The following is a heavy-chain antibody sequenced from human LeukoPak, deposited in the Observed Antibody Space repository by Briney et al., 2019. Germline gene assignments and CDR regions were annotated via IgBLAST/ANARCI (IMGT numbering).Heavy chain of an antibody. CDR2: INPNSGNT. J-gene: IGHJ4*02. Sequence: VASVKVSYKASGYTFTGYYMHWVRQAPGQGLEWMGRINPNSGNTNYAQKFQGRVTMTRDTSISTAYMELSRLRSDDTAVYYCARGNSISLFEWGQGTLVTVSS. D-gene: IGHD6-6*01. CDR1: GYTFTGYY. CDR3: ARGNSISLFE. V-gene: IGHV1-2*06.